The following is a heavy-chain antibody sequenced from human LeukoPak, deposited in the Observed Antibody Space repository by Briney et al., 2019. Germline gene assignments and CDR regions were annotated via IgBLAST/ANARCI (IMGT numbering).Heavy chain of an antibody. CDR1: GYSFTSYW. Sequence: GESLKISCKGSGYSFTSYWIGWVRQMPGKGLEWMGIIYPGDSDTRYSPSFQGQVTISADKSISTAYPQWSSLKASDTAMYYCAKLRYCSGGSYYSFDYWGQGTLVTVSS. D-gene: IGHD2-15*01. CDR2: IYPGDSDT. J-gene: IGHJ4*02. CDR3: AKLRYCSGGSYYSFDY. V-gene: IGHV5-51*01.